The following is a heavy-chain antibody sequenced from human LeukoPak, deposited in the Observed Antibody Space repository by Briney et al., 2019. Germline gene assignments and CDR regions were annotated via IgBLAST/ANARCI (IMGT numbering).Heavy chain of an antibody. Sequence: GGSLRLSCGASGFTFSNYAMHWVRQAPGKGLEYVSAISSNGGSTYYANSVKGRFTISRNNSKNTLYLQMGSLRAEDMAVYYCARDRFSYYYYMDVWGKGTTVIVSS. J-gene: IGHJ6*03. V-gene: IGHV3-64*01. CDR1: GFTFSNYA. CDR2: ISSNGGST. CDR3: ARDRFSYYYYMDV.